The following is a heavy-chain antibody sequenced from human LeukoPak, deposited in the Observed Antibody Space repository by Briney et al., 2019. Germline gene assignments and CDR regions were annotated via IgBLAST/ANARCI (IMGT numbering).Heavy chain of an antibody. CDR2: IYTSGST. V-gene: IGHV4-4*07. J-gene: IGHJ3*02. CDR3: ARDQLGTGFDAFDI. Sequence: SETLSLTCTVSGGSISSYYWSWIRQPAGEGLEWIGRIYTSGSTNYNPSLKSRVTMSVDTSKNQFSLKLSSVTAADTAVYYCARDQLGTGFDAFDIWGQGTMVTVS. CDR1: GGSISSYY. D-gene: IGHD6-13*01.